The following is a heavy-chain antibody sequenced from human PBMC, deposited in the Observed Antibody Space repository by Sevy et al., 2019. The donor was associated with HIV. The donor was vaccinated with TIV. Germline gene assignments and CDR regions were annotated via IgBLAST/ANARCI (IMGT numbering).Heavy chain of an antibody. CDR3: ATPLPRGGYGGTGGYFDV. CDR2: LYSTGAT. D-gene: IGHD6-19*01. J-gene: IGHJ2*01. CDR1: GGSISSSSYY. V-gene: IGHV4-39*01. Sequence: SETLSLTCTISGGSISSSSYYWGWIRQPPGKGLEWMGSLYSTGATSYNPSLKSRVTVSADTTRNRFYLMLDSVTAAYAAVYYWATPLPRGGYGGTGGYFDVWGRGTLVTVSS.